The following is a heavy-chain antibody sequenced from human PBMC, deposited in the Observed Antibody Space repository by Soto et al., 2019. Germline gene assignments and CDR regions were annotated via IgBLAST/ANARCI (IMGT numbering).Heavy chain of an antibody. J-gene: IGHJ4*02. Sequence: GGSLRLSCAASGFTFSSSAISWVRQAPGKGLEWVSAVSANGQGIYYADSVRGRFTISRDNSKNTVFLHMDSLSAEDTAVYYCAKDRHYPRDYFHYWGQGTLVTVSS. CDR2: VSANGQGI. CDR3: AKDRHYPRDYFHY. CDR1: GFTFSSSA. D-gene: IGHD3-10*01. V-gene: IGHV3-23*01.